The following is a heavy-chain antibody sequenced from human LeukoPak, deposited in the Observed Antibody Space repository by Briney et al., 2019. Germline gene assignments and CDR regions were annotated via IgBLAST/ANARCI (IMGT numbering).Heavy chain of an antibody. V-gene: IGHV4-59*01. CDR2: ISYSGST. Sequence: PSETLSLTCTVSGSSINVYYWSWIRQSPGKGLEWIAYISYSGSTNYNPSLKSRVTISVDTSKNQFSLRLSSMTAADTAVYYCARGGYYGSGNDFRFDPWGQGTLVTVSS. J-gene: IGHJ5*02. CDR3: ARGGYYGSGNDFRFDP. D-gene: IGHD3-10*01. CDR1: GSSINVYY.